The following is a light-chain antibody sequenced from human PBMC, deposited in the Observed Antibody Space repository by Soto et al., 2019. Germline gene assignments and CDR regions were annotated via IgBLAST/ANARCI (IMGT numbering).Light chain of an antibody. V-gene: IGKV3-11*01. CDR2: HTS. J-gene: IGKJ5*01. Sequence: VLTQSPATLSLSPGERATLSCRASQTFNNYLAWYQQKPGQAPRLIIYHTSNRATGIPARFSGSGSGTDLTLTISSLEPEEFAVYYCQQHTNWPPITFGQRTRLEIK. CDR3: QQHTNWPPIT. CDR1: QTFNNY.